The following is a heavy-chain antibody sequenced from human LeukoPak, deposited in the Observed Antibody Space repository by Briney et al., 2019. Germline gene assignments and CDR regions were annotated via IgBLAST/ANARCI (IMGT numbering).Heavy chain of an antibody. D-gene: IGHD1-26*01. CDR2: IIGNRITT. CDR1: GFTFSSYW. J-gene: IGHJ4*02. V-gene: IGHV3-74*03. Sequence: PGGSLRLSCAASGFTFSSYWMHWVRQAPGKGLVWVSRIIGNRITTTYADSVKGRFTISRDNAKNTLYLQMNSLRAEDTAVYYCARDGFGGSYSFWGQGTLVTVSS. CDR3: ARDGFGGSYSF.